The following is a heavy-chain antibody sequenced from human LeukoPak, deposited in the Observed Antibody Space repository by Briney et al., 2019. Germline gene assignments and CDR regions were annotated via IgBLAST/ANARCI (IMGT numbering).Heavy chain of an antibody. CDR3: ARDLGIAVAGSLDY. CDR1: GFTFSSYS. D-gene: IGHD6-19*01. CDR2: ISSSSSYI. J-gene: IGHJ4*02. Sequence: GGSLRLSCAASGFTFSSYSMNWVRQAPGKGLEWVSSISSSSSYIYYADSVKGRFTISRDNAKNSLYLQMNSLRAEDTAVYYCARDLGIAVAGSLDYWGQGTLVTVSS. V-gene: IGHV3-21*01.